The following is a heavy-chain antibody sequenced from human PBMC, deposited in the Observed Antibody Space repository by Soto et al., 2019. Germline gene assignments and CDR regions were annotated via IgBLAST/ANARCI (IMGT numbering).Heavy chain of an antibody. D-gene: IGHD3-10*01. CDR1: GFTFSGSA. Sequence: PGGSLRLSCAASGFTFSGSAMHWVRQASGKXLEWVGRIRSKANSYATAYAASVKGRFTISRDDSKNTAYLQMNSLKTEDTAVYYCTRHKEWFGQDYYYYGMDVWGQGSTVTVSS. J-gene: IGHJ6*02. V-gene: IGHV3-73*01. CDR2: IRSKANSYAT. CDR3: TRHKEWFGQDYYYYGMDV.